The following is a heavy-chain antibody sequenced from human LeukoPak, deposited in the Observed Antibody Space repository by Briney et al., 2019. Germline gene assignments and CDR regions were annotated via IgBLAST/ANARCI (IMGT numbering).Heavy chain of an antibody. Sequence: PGGSLRLSCAASGFTVSSNYMSWVRQAPGKGLEWVSVLYSGDGAYYADSVKGRFSISRDNSKNTLYLQMNSLRAEDTAVHYCASGARRTSCLDYWGQGTLVTVSS. V-gene: IGHV3-53*01. J-gene: IGHJ4*02. CDR2: LYSGDGA. CDR1: GFTVSSNY. CDR3: ASGARRTSCLDY. D-gene: IGHD2-2*01.